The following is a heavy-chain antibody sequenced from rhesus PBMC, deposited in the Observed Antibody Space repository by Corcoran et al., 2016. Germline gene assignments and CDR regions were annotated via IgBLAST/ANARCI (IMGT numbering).Heavy chain of an antibody. J-gene: IGHJ4*01. CDR1: GASCSCYR. D-gene: IGHD4-4*01. CDR3: ARSGYGSGGVY. CDR2: LNGNSGNS. Sequence: QVQLQESGPGLVKPSETLALNCAVSGASCSCYRWRWDRHPPGKGLVWIGELNGNSGNSYYNPSLKSRVTISKGASKNQFSLKLSSVTAADTAVYYCARSGYGSGGVYWGQGVLVTVSS. V-gene: IGHV4-80*01.